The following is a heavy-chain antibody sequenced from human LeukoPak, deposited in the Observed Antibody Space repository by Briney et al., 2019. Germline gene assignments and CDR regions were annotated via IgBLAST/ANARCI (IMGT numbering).Heavy chain of an antibody. CDR1: GYTFTSYA. CDR2: INAGNGNT. J-gene: IGHJ4*02. CDR3: ARAYDFWSGYYPVYFDY. V-gene: IGHV1-3*01. D-gene: IGHD3-3*01. Sequence: ASVKVSCKASGYTFTSYAMHWVRQAPGQRLEWMGWINAGNGNTKYSQKFQGRVTITRDTCASTAYMELSSLRSEDTAVYYCARAYDFWSGYYPVYFDYWGQGTLVTVSS.